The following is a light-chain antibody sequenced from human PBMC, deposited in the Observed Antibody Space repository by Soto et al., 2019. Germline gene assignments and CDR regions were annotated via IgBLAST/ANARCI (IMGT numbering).Light chain of an antibody. CDR1: HMVVSN. Sequence: EMVMTQSPATLSVSPGEGATLSCSASHMVVSNLARYQQKPGQAPRLLIYGASTRATGIPARFSGSGYGTEFTLTISSLQSEDFAVYYCQQYNNWPQTFGPGTQV. V-gene: IGKV3-15*01. CDR2: GAS. CDR3: QQYNNWPQT. J-gene: IGKJ1*01.